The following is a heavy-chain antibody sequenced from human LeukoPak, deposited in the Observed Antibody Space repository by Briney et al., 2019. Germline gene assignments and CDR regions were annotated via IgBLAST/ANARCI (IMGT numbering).Heavy chain of an antibody. D-gene: IGHD3/OR15-3a*01. Sequence: GGSLRLSCAASGFTFSSYSVNWVRQAPGKGLEWVSYIGGSLSSINYADSVKGRFTISRDNAKNSLYLEMNSLRAEDTAVYFCARDRDWAFDYWGQGTLVTVSS. V-gene: IGHV3-48*04. J-gene: IGHJ4*02. CDR3: ARDRDWAFDY. CDR1: GFTFSSYS. CDR2: IGGSLSSI.